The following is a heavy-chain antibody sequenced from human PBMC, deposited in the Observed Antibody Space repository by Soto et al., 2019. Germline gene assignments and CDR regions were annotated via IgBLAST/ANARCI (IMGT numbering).Heavy chain of an antibody. CDR1: GGSASSGDYF. CDR2: IYYSGST. D-gene: IGHD3-10*01. V-gene: IGHV4-61*08. Sequence: QMQLQESGPGLVKPSETLSLTCTVSGGSASSGDYFWSWLRQSPGKRLEWIAYIYYSGSTNYNPSLRSRATISVDTSKSQVSLTLTSMTAADAAVYYCARSPNYYYYGFDVWGQGTTVTVSS. CDR3: ARSPNYYYYGFDV. J-gene: IGHJ6*02.